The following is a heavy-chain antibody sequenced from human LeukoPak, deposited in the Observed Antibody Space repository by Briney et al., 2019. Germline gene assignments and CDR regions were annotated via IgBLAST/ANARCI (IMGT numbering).Heavy chain of an antibody. D-gene: IGHD6-6*01. CDR1: GFTFDDYT. CDR3: AKELIEYSSSSYVDY. CDR2: ISWDGGST. V-gene: IGHV3-43*01. Sequence: PGRSLRLSCAASGFTFDDYTMHWVRQAPGKGLEWVSLISWDGGSTYYADSVKGRFTISRDNSKNSLYLQMNSLRTEDTALYYCAKELIEYSSSSYVDYWGQGTLVTVSS. J-gene: IGHJ4*02.